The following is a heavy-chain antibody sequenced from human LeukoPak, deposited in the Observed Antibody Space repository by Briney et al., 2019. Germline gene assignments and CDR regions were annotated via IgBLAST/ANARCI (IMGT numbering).Heavy chain of an antibody. CDR1: GYTFTGYY. CDR2: INPNSGGT. J-gene: IGHJ1*01. CDR3: ATFDSEGFEYFQH. V-gene: IGHV1-2*02. D-gene: IGHD3-22*01. Sequence: ASVKVSCKASGYTFTGYYMHWVRQAPGQGLEWMGWINPNSGGTNYAQKFQGRVTMTRDTSISTAYMELSRLRSDDTAVYYCATFDSEGFEYFQHWGQGTLVNVSS.